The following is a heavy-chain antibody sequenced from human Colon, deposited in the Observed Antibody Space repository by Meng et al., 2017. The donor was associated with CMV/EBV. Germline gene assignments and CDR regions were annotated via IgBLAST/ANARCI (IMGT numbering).Heavy chain of an antibody. CDR1: GFTFRTAW. V-gene: IGHV3-15*06. CDR3: LTRPRDSDFHF. D-gene: IGHD4-11*01. CDR2: IKTKDEGDAT. Sequence: GKSLKISCEGSGFTFRTAWMNWVRQSPGKGLEWVGRIKTKDEGDATTYAEPVKGRFTMSRDDSQNTVYLQMNSLTSEDTGVYYCLTRPRDSDFHFWGQGTLVTVSS. J-gene: IGHJ4*02.